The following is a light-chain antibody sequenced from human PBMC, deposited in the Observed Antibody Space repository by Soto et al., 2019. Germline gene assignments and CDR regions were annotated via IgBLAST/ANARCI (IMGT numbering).Light chain of an antibody. Sequence: EIPMTQSASSLSASVGDGVIIXCRASQTVSSNVTWYQQKPGQAPNLLVSDASSLQTGGPSRFTGSGSGTDFTRTISSLQPEDFATYFGQQSYTTPITFGQGTRLEIK. CDR1: QTVSSN. CDR2: DAS. CDR3: QQSYTTPIT. V-gene: IGKV1-39*01. J-gene: IGKJ5*01.